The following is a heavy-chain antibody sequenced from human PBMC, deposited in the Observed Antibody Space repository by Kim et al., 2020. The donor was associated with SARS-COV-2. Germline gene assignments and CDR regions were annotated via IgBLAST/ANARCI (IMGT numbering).Heavy chain of an antibody. CDR2: IKRKTDGGTT. Sequence: GGSLRLSCAASGFTFSDAWMYWVRQAPGKGLEWVGRIKRKTDGGTTDYAAPVRGRFTISRDDSRNTLDLQMNSLKVEDTAVYYCTTYTMIWGFRGYWGQGTLVTVSS. CDR3: TTYTMIWGFRGY. V-gene: IGHV3-15*01. J-gene: IGHJ4*02. D-gene: IGHD3-22*01. CDR1: GFTFSDAW.